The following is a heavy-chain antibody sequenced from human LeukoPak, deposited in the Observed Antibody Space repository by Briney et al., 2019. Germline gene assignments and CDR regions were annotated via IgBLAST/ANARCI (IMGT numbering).Heavy chain of an antibody. J-gene: IGHJ4*02. V-gene: IGHV3-23*01. D-gene: IGHD3-22*01. CDR3: AKDRYDSSGYYRETFDY. CDR2: ISGSGGST. CDR1: GFTFSSYA. Sequence: SGGSLRLSCAASGFTFSSYAMSWVRQAPGKGLEWVSAISGSGGSTYYADSVKGRFTISRDNSKNTLYLQMNSLRAEDTAVYYCAKDRYDSSGYYRETFDYWGQGTLVTVSS.